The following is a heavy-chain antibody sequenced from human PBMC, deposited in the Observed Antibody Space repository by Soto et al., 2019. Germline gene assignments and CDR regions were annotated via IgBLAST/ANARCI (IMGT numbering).Heavy chain of an antibody. J-gene: IGHJ3*02. CDR3: TTDLPYYYDSSGYYDAFDI. CDR2: IKSKTDGGTT. CDR1: GFTFSNAW. Sequence: GGSLRLSCAASGFTFSNAWMSWVRQAPGKGLEWVGRIKSKTDGGTTDYAAPVKGRFTISRDDSKNTLYLQMNSLKTEDTAVYYCTTDLPYYYDSSGYYDAFDIWGQGTMVTVSS. D-gene: IGHD3-22*01. V-gene: IGHV3-15*01.